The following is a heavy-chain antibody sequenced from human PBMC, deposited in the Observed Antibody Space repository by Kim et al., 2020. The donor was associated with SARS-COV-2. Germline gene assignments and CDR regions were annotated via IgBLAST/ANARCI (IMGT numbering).Heavy chain of an antibody. J-gene: IGHJ4*02. CDR3: ARVSGYDILTGYPSYFDY. Sequence: KSRVTISVDTSKNQFSLKLSSGTAADTAVYYCARVSGYDILTGYPSYFDYWGQGTLVTVSS. D-gene: IGHD3-9*01. V-gene: IGHV4-59*01.